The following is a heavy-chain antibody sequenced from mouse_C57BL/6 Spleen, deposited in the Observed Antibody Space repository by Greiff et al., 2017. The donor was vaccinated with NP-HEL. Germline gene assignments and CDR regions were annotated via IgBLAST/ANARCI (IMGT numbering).Heavy chain of an antibody. V-gene: IGHV1-80*01. CDR2: IYPGDGDT. D-gene: IGHD1-3*01. CDR1: GYAFSSYW. Sequence: QVQLQQSGAELVKPGASVKISCKAFGYAFSSYWMNWVKQRPGKGLEWIGQIYPGDGDTNYNGKFKGKATLTADKSSSTAYMQLSSLTSEDSAVYFCAREWVFPPGDYWGQGTTLTVSS. J-gene: IGHJ2*01. CDR3: AREWVFPPGDY.